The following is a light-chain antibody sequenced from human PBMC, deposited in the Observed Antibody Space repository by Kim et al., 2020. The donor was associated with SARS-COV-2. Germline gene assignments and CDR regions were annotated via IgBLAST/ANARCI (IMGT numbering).Light chain of an antibody. V-gene: IGKV3-11*01. CDR2: DAS. J-gene: IGKJ4*01. Sequence: EIVLTQSPATLSLSPGERATLSCRASQSVSSYLAWYQQKPGQAPRLLIYDASNRATGIPARFSGSGSGTDFSLTITSLEPDDFAVYYCHKRSIWPLTFGGGTKVDIK. CDR1: QSVSSY. CDR3: HKRSIWPLT.